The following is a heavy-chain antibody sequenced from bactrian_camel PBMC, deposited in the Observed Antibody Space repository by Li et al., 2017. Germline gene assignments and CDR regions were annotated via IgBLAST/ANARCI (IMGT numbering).Heavy chain of an antibody. CDR3: AAAPPLGHCTGELRRAYEYKY. J-gene: IGHJ4*01. CDR1: GFTEDGFY. Sequence: HVQLVESGGGSVQAGGSVRLSCVTSGFTEDGFYVAWIRQPPGRGREGVATIANDGTTDYADSVMGRFRISKDNAANTLYLQMNTLQTEDEGTYICAAAPPLGHCTGELRRAYEYKYWGQGTQVTVS. D-gene: IGHD1*01. CDR2: IANDGTT. V-gene: IGHV3S55*01.